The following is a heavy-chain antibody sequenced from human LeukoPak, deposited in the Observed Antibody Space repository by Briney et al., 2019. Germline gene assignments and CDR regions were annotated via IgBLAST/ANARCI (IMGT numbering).Heavy chain of an antibody. J-gene: IGHJ4*02. CDR3: ARNYYDSSGYVDY. CDR2: ISGYNGNT. CDR1: GYTFITYG. V-gene: IGHV1-18*01. D-gene: IGHD3-22*01. Sequence: ASVKVSCKASGYTFITYGISWVRQAPGQGLEWMGSISGYNGNTNYAQKFQGRVAMTTDTSTSTAYMELRSLTSDDTAVYYCARNYYDSSGYVDYWGQGTLVTVSS.